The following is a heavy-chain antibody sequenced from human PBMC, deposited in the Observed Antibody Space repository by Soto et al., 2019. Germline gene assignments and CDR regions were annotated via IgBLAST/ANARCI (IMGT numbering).Heavy chain of an antibody. D-gene: IGHD1-26*01. CDR1: GFTFSSYS. CDR2: ISSSSSYI. J-gene: IGHJ6*02. V-gene: IGHV3-21*01. CDR3: ARVGDEGGYYYYYGMDV. Sequence: GGSLRLSCAASGFTFSSYSMNWVRQAPGEGLEWVSSISSSSSYIYYADSVKGRFTISRDNAKNSLYLQMNSLRAEDTAVYYRARVGDEGGYYYYYGMDVWGQGTTVTVSS.